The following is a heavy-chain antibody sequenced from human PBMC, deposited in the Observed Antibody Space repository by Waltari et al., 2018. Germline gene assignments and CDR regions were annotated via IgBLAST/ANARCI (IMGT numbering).Heavy chain of an antibody. Sequence: VRLVESGGGLVKPGGSLRLACELSGFTFSDYSLNWVRQTPGKGLEWVSSVSRKSSYKYYADSVKGRFTVSRDNVKGSLFLQMNGLRAEDTGVYYCARDYCNNGSCYWYFDYWGQGTLVTVSS. D-gene: IGHD2-8*01. V-gene: IGHV3-21*01. CDR3: ARDYCNNGSCYWYFDY. J-gene: IGHJ4*02. CDR1: GFTFSDYS. CDR2: VSRKSSYK.